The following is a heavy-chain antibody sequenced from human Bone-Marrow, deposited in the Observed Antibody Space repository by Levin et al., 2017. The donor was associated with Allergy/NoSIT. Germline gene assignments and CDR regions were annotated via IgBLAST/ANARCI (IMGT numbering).Heavy chain of an antibody. D-gene: IGHD1-1*01. CDR2: ITSSSGAK. Sequence: GGSLRLSCAASGFTFSDYYMSWIRQAPGKGLEWVSYITSSSGAKYYADSVKGRITISRDNAKNTLYLHMTSLRAEDTAVYFCAKGKISGATYALDVWGQGTTVIVS. J-gene: IGHJ6*02. V-gene: IGHV3-11*01. CDR3: AKGKISGATYALDV. CDR1: GFTFSDYY.